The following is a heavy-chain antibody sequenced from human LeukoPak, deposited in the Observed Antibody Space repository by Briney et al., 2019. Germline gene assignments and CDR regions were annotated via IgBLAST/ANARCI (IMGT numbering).Heavy chain of an antibody. D-gene: IGHD2-15*01. Sequence: SETLSLTCTVSGGSISSYYWSWIRQPPGKGLEWIGEINHSGSTNYNPSLKSRVTISVDTSKNQFSLKLSSVTAADTAVYYCARVAVAANDYWGQGTLVTVSS. CDR1: GGSISSYY. V-gene: IGHV4-34*01. J-gene: IGHJ4*02. CDR2: INHSGST. CDR3: ARVAVAANDY.